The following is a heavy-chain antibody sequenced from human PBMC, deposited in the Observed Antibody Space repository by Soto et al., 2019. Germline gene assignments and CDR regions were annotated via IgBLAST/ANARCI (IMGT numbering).Heavy chain of an antibody. V-gene: IGHV4-34*01. CDR1: GGSITSYY. J-gene: IGHJ4*02. CDR3: ARGSGYYGFSY. Sequence: SETLSLTCIVSGGSITSYYWSWIRQPPGKGLEWIGEINHSGSTNYNPSLKSRVTISVDTSKNQFSLKLSSVTAADTAVYYCARGSGYYGFSYWGQGTLVTVSS. D-gene: IGHD3-22*01. CDR2: INHSGST.